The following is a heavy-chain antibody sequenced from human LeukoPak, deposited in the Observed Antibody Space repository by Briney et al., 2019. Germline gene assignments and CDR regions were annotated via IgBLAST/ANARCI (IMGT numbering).Heavy chain of an antibody. CDR3: ARISYSSGWSYYFDY. V-gene: IGHV2-70*11. J-gene: IGHJ4*02. CDR1: GFSLSTSGMC. Sequence: SGPTLVTPTQTLTLTCTFSGFSLSTSGMCVSWIRQPPGKALEWLARIDWGDDKYYSTSLKTRLTISKDTSKNQVVLTMTNMDPVDTATYYCARISYSSGWSYYFDYWGQGTLVTVSS. D-gene: IGHD6-19*01. CDR2: IDWGDDK.